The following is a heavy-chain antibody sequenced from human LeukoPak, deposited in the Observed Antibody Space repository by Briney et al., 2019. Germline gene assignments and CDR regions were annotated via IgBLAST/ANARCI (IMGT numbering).Heavy chain of an antibody. D-gene: IGHD1-1*01. V-gene: IGHV4-59*08. CDR2: LYNTVNT. Sequence: SETLSLTCTVSDGPITSNFWSWIRQPPGKGLEWIGYLYNTVNTKYNPSLKSRATISGDTSKNQFSLKLNSLSAADTAVYYCARAKPDWNPPDYWGQGILVTVSS. CDR3: ARAKPDWNPPDY. CDR1: DGPITSNF. J-gene: IGHJ4*02.